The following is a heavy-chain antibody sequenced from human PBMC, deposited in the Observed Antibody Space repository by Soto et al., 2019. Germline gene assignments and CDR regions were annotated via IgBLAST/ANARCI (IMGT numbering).Heavy chain of an antibody. J-gene: IGHJ5*02. CDR3: VKCGTSRSRSGWCQWFDP. CDR2: VGAGGGDT. D-gene: IGHD6-19*01. Sequence: EAQVFESGGGLAQPGGSLRLSCAASGFTFRDSAMNLVRQAPGKGLEWVTAVGAGGGDTYYIDSVKGRFIISRDNSKNMLYLQMNSLRVEDTAVYFGVKCGTSRSRSGWCQWFDPWGQGTLVVVSS. V-gene: IGHV3-23*01. CDR1: GFTFRDSA.